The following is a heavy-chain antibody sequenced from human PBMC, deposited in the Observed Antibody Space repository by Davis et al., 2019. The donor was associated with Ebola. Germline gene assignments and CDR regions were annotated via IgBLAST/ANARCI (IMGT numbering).Heavy chain of an antibody. J-gene: IGHJ4*02. CDR3: AKDGHSSSWSLFDY. Sequence: GGSLRLSCAASGFTVSSNYMSWVRQAPGKGLEWVSAISGSGGSTYYADSVKGRFTISRDNSKNTLYLQMNSLRAEDTAVYYCAKDGHSSSWSLFDYWGQGTLVTVSS. V-gene: IGHV3-23*01. CDR2: ISGSGGST. CDR1: GFTVSSNY. D-gene: IGHD6-13*01.